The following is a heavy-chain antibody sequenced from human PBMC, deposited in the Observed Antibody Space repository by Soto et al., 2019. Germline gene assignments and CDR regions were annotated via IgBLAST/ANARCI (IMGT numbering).Heavy chain of an antibody. V-gene: IGHV1-18*01. Sequence: ASVKVSCKASGYTFTSYGISWVRQAPGQGLEWMGWISAYNGNTNYAQKLQGRVTMTTDTSTSTAYMELRSLRSDDTAVYYCARDRSSGWNRGQDAFDIWGQGTMVTVSS. CDR3: ARDRSSGWNRGQDAFDI. CDR2: ISAYNGNT. J-gene: IGHJ3*02. CDR1: GYTFTSYG. D-gene: IGHD6-19*01.